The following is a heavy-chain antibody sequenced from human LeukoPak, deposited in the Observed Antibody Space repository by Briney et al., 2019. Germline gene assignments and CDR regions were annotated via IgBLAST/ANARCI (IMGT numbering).Heavy chain of an antibody. Sequence: PSQTLSLTCTVSGGSISSGGYYWSWIRQPPGKGLEWIGYIYHSGSTYYNPSLKSRVTISVDRSKNQFSLKLGSVTAADTAVYYCARGAEGDFWSGYLFDYWGQGTLVTVSS. CDR3: ARGAEGDFWSGYLFDY. CDR2: IYHSGST. J-gene: IGHJ4*02. V-gene: IGHV4-30-2*01. D-gene: IGHD3-3*01. CDR1: GGSISSGGYY.